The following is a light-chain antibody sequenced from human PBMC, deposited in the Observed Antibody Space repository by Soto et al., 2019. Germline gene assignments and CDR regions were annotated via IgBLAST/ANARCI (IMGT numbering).Light chain of an antibody. Sequence: QSVLTQPPSVSAAPGQKVTISCSGSSSNIGNNYVSWYQQLPGTAPKLLIYDNNKRPSGIPDRFSGSKSGTSATLGITGLQTGDEADYYCGTWDSSLMGVFGGGTKLTVL. CDR2: DNN. CDR3: GTWDSSLMGV. J-gene: IGLJ2*01. CDR1: SSNIGNNY. V-gene: IGLV1-51*01.